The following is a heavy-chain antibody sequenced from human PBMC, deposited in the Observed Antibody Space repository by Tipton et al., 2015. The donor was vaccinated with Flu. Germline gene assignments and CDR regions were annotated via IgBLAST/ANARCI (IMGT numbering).Heavy chain of an antibody. CDR3: ARQYSSGSYYFDY. Sequence: LRLSCTVSGGSISSGSYYWSWIRQPAGKGLEWIGRIYTSGSTNYNPSLKSRVTISVDTSKNQSSLKLSSVTAADTAVYYCARQYSSGSYYFDYWGQGTLVTVSS. CDR1: GGSISSGSYY. CDR2: IYTSGST. V-gene: IGHV4-61*02. D-gene: IGHD6-19*01. J-gene: IGHJ4*02.